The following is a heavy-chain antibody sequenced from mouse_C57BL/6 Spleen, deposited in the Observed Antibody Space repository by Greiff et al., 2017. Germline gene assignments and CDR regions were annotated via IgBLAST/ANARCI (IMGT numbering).Heavy chain of an antibody. V-gene: IGHV1-82*01. J-gene: IGHJ4*01. Sequence: QVQLQQSGPELVKPGASVKISCKASGYAFSSSWMNWVKQRPGKGLEWIGRIYPGDGDTNYNGKFKGKATLTADKSSSTAYMQLSSLTSEDSAVYFCARFGSPTGAMDYWGQGTSVTVSS. D-gene: IGHD1-1*01. CDR1: GYAFSSSW. CDR3: ARFGSPTGAMDY. CDR2: IYPGDGDT.